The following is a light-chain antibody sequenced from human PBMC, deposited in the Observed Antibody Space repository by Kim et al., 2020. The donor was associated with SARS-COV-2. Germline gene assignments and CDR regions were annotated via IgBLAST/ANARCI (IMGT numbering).Light chain of an antibody. CDR1: QSVSSY. V-gene: IGKV3-11*01. J-gene: IGKJ5*01. CDR3: QQRSHLIT. CDR2: DAS. Sequence: SLSPGERATRSCRASQSVSSYLAWYQQKPGQAPRLLIYDASNRATGIPARFSGSGSGTDFTLTISSLEPEDFAVYYCQQRSHLITFGQGTRLEIK.